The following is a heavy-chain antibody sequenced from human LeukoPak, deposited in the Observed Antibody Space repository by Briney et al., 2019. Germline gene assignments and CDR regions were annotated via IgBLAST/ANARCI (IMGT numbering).Heavy chain of an antibody. D-gene: IGHD5-18*01. J-gene: IGHJ4*02. V-gene: IGHV3-7*03. CDR2: IKPDGSEK. CDR3: ARDQGGDSFGENDY. CDR1: GFTFSSYW. Sequence: GGSLRLSCAASGFTFSSYWMSWVRQAPGKGLEWVANIKPDGSEKYYVDSVKGRFTISRDNAKNSLYLQMNSLRAEDTAVYYCARDQGGDSFGENDYWGQGTLVTVSS.